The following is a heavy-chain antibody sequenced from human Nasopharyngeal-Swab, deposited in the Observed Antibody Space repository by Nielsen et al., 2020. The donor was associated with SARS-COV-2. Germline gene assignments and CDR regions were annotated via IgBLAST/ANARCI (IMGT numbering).Heavy chain of an antibody. V-gene: IGHV4-34*01. CDR1: GGSFSGYY. CDR2: ISRSGRT. D-gene: IGHD3-22*01. CDR3: ARQGVPIRGWFKDYDRTAYEY. Sequence: SETLSLTCAVYGGSFSGYYWSWIRQSPGKGLEWIGEISRSGRTNYIPSLNSRVTISLDTSKNQFSLKVTSVTAADTAVYYCARQGVPIRGWFKDYDRTAYEYWGQGTLVTVSS. J-gene: IGHJ4*02.